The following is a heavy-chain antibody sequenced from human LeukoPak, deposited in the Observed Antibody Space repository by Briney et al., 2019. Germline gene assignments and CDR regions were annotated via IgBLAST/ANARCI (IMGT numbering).Heavy chain of an antibody. CDR1: GFTVSSNY. CDR2: IYSGGST. Sequence: GGSLRLSCAASGFTVSSNYMIWVRQAPGKGLEWVSVIYSGGSTYYADSVKGRFTISRDNSKNTLYLQMNSLRAEDTAVYYCARDISSSSSGGYYYYMDVWGKGTTVTVSS. CDR3: ARDISSSSSGGYYYYMDV. D-gene: IGHD6-6*01. J-gene: IGHJ6*03. V-gene: IGHV3-53*01.